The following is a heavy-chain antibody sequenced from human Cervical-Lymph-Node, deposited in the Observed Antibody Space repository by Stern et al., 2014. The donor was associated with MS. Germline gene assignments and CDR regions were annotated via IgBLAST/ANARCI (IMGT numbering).Heavy chain of an antibody. CDR3: ARRNDFGGFNWFDP. D-gene: IGHD4-23*01. CDR2: IYPGYSET. V-gene: IGHV5-51*01. Sequence: EVQLVESGAEVKKPGESLKISCKASGYSFTGYWIGWVRPMPGPGLGWVGSIYPGYSETRSSLSFDGQVTISADESSRTAFLQWRSLQASDTAMYYCARRNDFGGFNWFDPWGQGTLVTVSS. J-gene: IGHJ5*02. CDR1: GYSFTGYW.